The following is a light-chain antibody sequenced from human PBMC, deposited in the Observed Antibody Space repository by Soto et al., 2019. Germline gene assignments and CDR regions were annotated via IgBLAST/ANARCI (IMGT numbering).Light chain of an antibody. Sequence: EIVMTQSPATLSVSPGERATLSCRASQSVSSKLAWYQQKPGQAPRVLIYGASTRATGIPARFSGGGSGTEFTLTISSLQSEDFAVYFCQHYNDWPPTWTFGQGTGVEIK. J-gene: IGKJ1*01. CDR1: QSVSSK. CDR3: QHYNDWPPTWT. V-gene: IGKV3D-15*01. CDR2: GAS.